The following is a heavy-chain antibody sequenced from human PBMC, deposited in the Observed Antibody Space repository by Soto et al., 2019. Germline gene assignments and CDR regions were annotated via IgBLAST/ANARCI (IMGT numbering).Heavy chain of an antibody. D-gene: IGHD3-3*01. CDR2: IIPIFGTA. CDR1: GGTFSSYA. J-gene: IGHJ6*02. Sequence: SVKVSCKASGGTFSSYAISWVRQAPGQGLEWMGGIIPIFGTANYAQKFQGRVTITADESTSTAYMELSSLRSEDTAVYYCARCGFWSGYPYYYGMDVWGQGTTVTVSS. V-gene: IGHV1-69*13. CDR3: ARCGFWSGYPYYYGMDV.